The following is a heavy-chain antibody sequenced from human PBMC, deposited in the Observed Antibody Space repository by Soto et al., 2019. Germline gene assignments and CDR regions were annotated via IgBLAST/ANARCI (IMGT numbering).Heavy chain of an antibody. CDR3: ARESRKFPGGSGSYYGPGGMDV. CDR2: ISAYNGNT. D-gene: IGHD3-10*01. J-gene: IGHJ6*02. V-gene: IGHV1-18*01. Sequence: QVQLVQSGAEVKKPGASVKVSCKASGYTFTSYGISWVRQAPGQGLEWMGWISAYNGNTNYAQKLQGRVTMTTDTSTGXGDXEXMSLRSDDTAVYYCARESRKFPGGSGSYYGPGGMDVWGQGTTVTVSS. CDR1: GYTFTSYG.